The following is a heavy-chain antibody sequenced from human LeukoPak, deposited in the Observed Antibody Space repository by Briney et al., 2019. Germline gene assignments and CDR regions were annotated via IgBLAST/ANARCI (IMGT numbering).Heavy chain of an antibody. J-gene: IGHJ6*03. CDR3: AKDGTNGSGSYMDV. Sequence: GGSLRLSCAASGFTFSSYGTHWVRQAPGKGLEWVAFIRYDGSNKYYADSVKGRFTISRDNSKNTLYLQMNSLRAEDTAVYYCAKDGTNGSGSYMDVWGKGTTVTVSS. CDR1: GFTFSSYG. CDR2: IRYDGSNK. V-gene: IGHV3-30*02. D-gene: IGHD3-10*01.